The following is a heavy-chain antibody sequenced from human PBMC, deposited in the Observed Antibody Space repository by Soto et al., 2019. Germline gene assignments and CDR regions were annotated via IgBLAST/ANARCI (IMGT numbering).Heavy chain of an antibody. CDR2: IYYSGST. J-gene: IGHJ5*02. D-gene: IGHD5-12*01. Sequence: SETLSLTCTVSGGSISSYYWSWIRQPPGKGLEWIGYIYYSGSTNYNPSLKSRVTISVDTSKNQFSLKLSSVTAADTAVYYCARRDGYNPNWFDPWGQGTLVTVSS. CDR3: ARRDGYNPNWFDP. CDR1: GGSISSYY. V-gene: IGHV4-59*01.